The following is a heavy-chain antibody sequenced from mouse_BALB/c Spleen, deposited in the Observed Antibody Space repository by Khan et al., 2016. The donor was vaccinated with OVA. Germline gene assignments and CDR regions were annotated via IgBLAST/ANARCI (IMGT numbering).Heavy chain of an antibody. CDR1: GYTFSSYW. CDR2: IFPGSVSI. CDR3: ARGGYGGFAF. D-gene: IGHD2-2*01. V-gene: IGHV1-9*01. J-gene: IGHJ3*01. Sequence: QVQLQQPGGDLMKPGASVKISCKATGYTFSSYWIEWVKQRPGHGLEWIGQIFPGSVSIIYNEKFKGKATLTEETSSNTAYMQLSSLTSEDSAVYYCARGGYGGFAFWGQGTLVTVSA.